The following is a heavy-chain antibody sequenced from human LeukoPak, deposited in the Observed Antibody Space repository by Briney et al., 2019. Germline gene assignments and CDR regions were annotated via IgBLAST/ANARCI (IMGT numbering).Heavy chain of an antibody. J-gene: IGHJ4*02. Sequence: GGSLRLSCAASGFTFSSYTMNWVRQAPGKGLEWVSSISSSSGHINYADSVKGRFTISRDNSKNTLYLQMNSLRAEDTAVYYCAKVTYGSGTYGAFDYWGQGTLVTVSS. CDR3: AKVTYGSGTYGAFDY. V-gene: IGHV3-23*01. CDR2: ISSSSGHI. CDR1: GFTFSSYT. D-gene: IGHD3-10*01.